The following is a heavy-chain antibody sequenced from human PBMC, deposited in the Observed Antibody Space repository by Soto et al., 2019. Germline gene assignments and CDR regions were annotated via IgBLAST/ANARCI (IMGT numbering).Heavy chain of an antibody. Sequence: TSQTRSLAFTVSGEFISGWLWNWIRQPTGKWLEWIGCVYHSGSTNYSPSLKRRVSISVDTSKNQFSLKLSSVTAADTAVYYCARSGYRDGYIPYYYYSGMDLWGQGTTVTVSS. V-gene: IGHV4-59*01. D-gene: IGHD5-12*01. J-gene: IGHJ6*02. CDR1: GEFISGWL. CDR3: ARSGYRDGYIPYYYYSGMDL. CDR2: VYHSGST.